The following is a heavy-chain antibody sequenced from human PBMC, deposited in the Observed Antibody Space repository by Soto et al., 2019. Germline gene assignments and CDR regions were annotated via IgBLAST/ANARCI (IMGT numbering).Heavy chain of an antibody. CDR2: INHSGST. V-gene: IGHV4-34*01. J-gene: IGHJ4*02. CDR1: GGSFSGYY. CDR3: ARGRHGIITMVRGVIRPIDC. D-gene: IGHD3-10*01. Sequence: SETLSLTCAVYGGSFSGYYWSWIRQPPGKGLEWIGEINHSGSTNYNPSPKSRVTISVDTSKNQFSLKLSSVTAADTAVYYCARGRHGIITMVRGVIRPIDCWGQGTLVTVSS.